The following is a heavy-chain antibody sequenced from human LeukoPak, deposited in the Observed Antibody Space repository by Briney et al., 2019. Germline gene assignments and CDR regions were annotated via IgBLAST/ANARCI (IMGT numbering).Heavy chain of an antibody. CDR1: GFTFSVYA. D-gene: IGHD3-16*01. CDR2: ISGSGGST. V-gene: IGHV3-23*01. Sequence: GGSLRLSCAASGFTFSVYAMSWVRQAPGKGLEWVSLISGSGGSTYYADSVKGRFTISRDNSKNTLYLQVNSLRAEDTAVFYCAKDRDDYVWGSYLGAFDIWGQGTMVTVSS. CDR3: AKDRDDYVWGSYLGAFDI. J-gene: IGHJ3*02.